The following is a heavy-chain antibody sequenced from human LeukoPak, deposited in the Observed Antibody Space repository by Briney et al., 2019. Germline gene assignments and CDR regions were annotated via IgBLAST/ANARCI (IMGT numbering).Heavy chain of an antibody. CDR3: ARDYVAVAGHQNIPEYYYYYGMDV. Sequence: RGSLRLSCAASGFTFSSYGMHWVRQAPGKVLEWVAVIWYDGSNKEYADSVKGRFTISRDNSKNTLYLQMNSLRAEDTAVYYCARDYVAVAGHQNIPEYYYYYGMDVWGQGTTVTVSS. CDR2: IWYDGSNK. V-gene: IGHV3-33*01. D-gene: IGHD6-19*01. J-gene: IGHJ6*02. CDR1: GFTFSSYG.